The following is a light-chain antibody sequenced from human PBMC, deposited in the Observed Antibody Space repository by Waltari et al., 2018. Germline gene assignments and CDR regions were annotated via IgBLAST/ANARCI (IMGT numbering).Light chain of an antibody. Sequence: DIQMTQSPSTLSASVGDSVTITCRASQRLSSWLAWYQQKPGKAPKLLVYQASTLERGVPPRFSGSAFGTEFTLTISSFQPDDFATYYCQHYNSRPWTFGQGTKVEF. V-gene: IGKV1-5*03. CDR3: QHYNSRPWT. CDR1: QRLSSW. CDR2: QAS. J-gene: IGKJ1*01.